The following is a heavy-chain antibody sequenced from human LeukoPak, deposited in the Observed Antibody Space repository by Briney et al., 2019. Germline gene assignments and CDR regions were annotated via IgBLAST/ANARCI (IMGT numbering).Heavy chain of an antibody. CDR3: ARKSGDTAMAKDYYYYMDV. Sequence: SETLSLTCAVYGGSFSGYYWSWIRQPPGKGLEWIGEINHSGSTNYNPSLKSRVTISVDTSKSQFSLKLSSVTAADTAVYYCARKSGDTAMAKDYYYYMDVWGKGTTVTVSS. CDR2: INHSGST. D-gene: IGHD5-18*01. CDR1: GGSFSGYY. V-gene: IGHV4-34*01. J-gene: IGHJ6*03.